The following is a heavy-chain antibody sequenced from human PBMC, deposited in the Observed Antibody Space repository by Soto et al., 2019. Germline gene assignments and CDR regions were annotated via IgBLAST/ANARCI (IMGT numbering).Heavy chain of an antibody. V-gene: IGHV3-21*01. J-gene: IGHJ6*01. CDR3: AGETYYYDSSGYPADYYYYGMDV. CDR1: GFTFSSYS. D-gene: IGHD3-22*01. CDR2: ISSSSSYI. Sequence: EVQLVESGGGLVKPGGSLRLSCAASGFTFSSYSMNWVRQAPGKGLEWVSSISSSSSYIYYADSVKGRFTISRDNAKNSLYLQMNSLRAEDTAVYYCAGETYYYDSSGYPADYYYYGMDVW.